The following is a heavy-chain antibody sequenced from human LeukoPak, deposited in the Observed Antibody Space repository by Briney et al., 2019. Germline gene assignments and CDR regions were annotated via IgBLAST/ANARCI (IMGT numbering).Heavy chain of an antibody. CDR3: AKDPYSSSSFASYMDV. D-gene: IGHD6-6*01. CDR1: GFTFSTYG. V-gene: IGHV3-23*01. CDR2: ISGRDGNT. J-gene: IGHJ6*03. Sequence: GGTLRLSCAASGFTFSTYGMNWVRQAPGKGLEWVSAISGRDGNTYYADSVKGRFTISRDNSKNTLYLQMNSLRAEDTAVYYCAKDPYSSSSFASYMDVWGKGTTVTVSS.